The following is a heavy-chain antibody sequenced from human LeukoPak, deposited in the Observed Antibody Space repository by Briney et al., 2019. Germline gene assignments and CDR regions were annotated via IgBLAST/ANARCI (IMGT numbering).Heavy chain of an antibody. D-gene: IGHD1-14*01. CDR1: GGSISSSNW. V-gene: IGHV4-4*02. CDR3: ARVSTGGYYYYGMDV. J-gene: IGHJ6*02. CDR2: IYHSGST. Sequence: PSGTLSVTCAVSGGSISSSNWWSWVRQPPGKGLEWIGEIYHSGSTNYNPSLKSRVTISVDKSKNQFSLKLSSVTAADTAVYYCARVSTGGYYYYGMDVWGQGTTVTVSS.